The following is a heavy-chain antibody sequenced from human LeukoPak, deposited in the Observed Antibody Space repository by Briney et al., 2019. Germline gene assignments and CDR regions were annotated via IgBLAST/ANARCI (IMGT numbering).Heavy chain of an antibody. J-gene: IGHJ4*02. D-gene: IGHD2-15*01. CDR2: IIPILGIA. V-gene: IGHV1-69*04. CDR1: GGTFGSYA. Sequence: SVKVSCKASGGTFGSYAISWVRQAPGQGLEWMGRIIPILGIANYAQKFQGRVTITADKSTSTAYMELSSLRSEDTAVYYCARRRGYCSGGSCGYFDYWGQGTLVTVSS. CDR3: ARRRGYCSGGSCGYFDY.